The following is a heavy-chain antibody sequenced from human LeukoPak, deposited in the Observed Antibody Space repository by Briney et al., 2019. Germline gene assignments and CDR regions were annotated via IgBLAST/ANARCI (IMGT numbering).Heavy chain of an antibody. J-gene: IGHJ3*02. CDR3: ARGSMAYAYAFDI. D-gene: IGHD2/OR15-2a*01. Sequence: GGSLRLSCATSGFIFSNYAVNWVRQAPGKGLEWVSIISGSGDTTYYADSVKGRFTISRDNAKNSLYLQMNSLRAEDTAVYYCARGSMAYAYAFDIWGQGTMVTVSS. CDR1: GFIFSNYA. V-gene: IGHV3-23*01. CDR2: ISGSGDTT.